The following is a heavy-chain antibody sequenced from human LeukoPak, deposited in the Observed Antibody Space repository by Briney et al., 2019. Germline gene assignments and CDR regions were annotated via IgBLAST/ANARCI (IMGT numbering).Heavy chain of an antibody. V-gene: IGHV3-53*01. J-gene: IGHJ4*02. Sequence: GGSLRLSCAASGFTVSSNYMSWVRQAPGKGLEWVSVIYSGGSTYYADSVKGRFTISRDNSKNTLYLQMNSLRAEDTAVYYCARDLDSSSWYDYWGQGTLVTVSS. CDR3: ARDLDSSSWYDY. D-gene: IGHD6-13*01. CDR2: IYSGGST. CDR1: GFTVSSNY.